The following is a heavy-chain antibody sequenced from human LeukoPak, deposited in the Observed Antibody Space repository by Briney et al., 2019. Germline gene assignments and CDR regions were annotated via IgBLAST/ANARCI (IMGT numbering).Heavy chain of an antibody. CDR1: GFTFSGYW. CDR2: IKQDGSDK. V-gene: IGHV3-7*03. CDR3: ARVGSSSSWYVLRPVDS. J-gene: IGHJ4*02. D-gene: IGHD6-13*01. Sequence: PGGSLRLSCAASGFTFSGYWMSWVRQAPGKGLEWVANIKQDGSDKYYVDSVKGRFTISRDSAKNSLYLQMNSLRAEDTAVYYCARVGSSSSWYVLRPVDSWGQGTLVTVSS.